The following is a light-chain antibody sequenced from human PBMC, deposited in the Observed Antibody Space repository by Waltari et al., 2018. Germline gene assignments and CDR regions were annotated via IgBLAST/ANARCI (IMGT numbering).Light chain of an antibody. CDR2: RNN. CDR3: AAWDDSLSGRV. Sequence: QSVLTQPPSASGTPGQRVTISCSGTRSNIGSNYLYWYQQLPGTAPKLLIYRNNHRPSGVPDRFSGSKSGTSASLAISGLRSEDEADYYCAAWDDSLSGRVFGGVTKVTVL. CDR1: RSNIGSNY. V-gene: IGLV1-47*01. J-gene: IGLJ3*02.